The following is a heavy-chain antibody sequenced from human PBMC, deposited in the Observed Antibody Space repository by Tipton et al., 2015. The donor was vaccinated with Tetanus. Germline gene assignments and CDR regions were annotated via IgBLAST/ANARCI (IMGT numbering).Heavy chain of an antibody. D-gene: IGHD2-2*01. CDR2: VYYNGNT. CDR3: AREVPAAGHFDS. Sequence: TLSLTCTVSGGSISGSCWNWIRQPPGKGLEWIGYVYYNGNTHYNPALKSRVTISVDTSKNQFSLKLSSVTAADTAIYYCAREVPAAGHFDSWGQGTLVTVSS. CDR1: GGSISGSC. J-gene: IGHJ4*02. V-gene: IGHV4-59*01.